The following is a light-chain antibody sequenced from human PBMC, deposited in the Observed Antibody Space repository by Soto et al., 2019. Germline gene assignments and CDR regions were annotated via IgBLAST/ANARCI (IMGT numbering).Light chain of an antibody. J-gene: IGKJ1*01. V-gene: IGKV3-20*01. CDR2: GAS. CDR3: HQRQSWPRT. Sequence: EIVLTQSPGTLSLSPGKRATLSCRASQSISSSYLAWYQQRPGQAPRLLIYGASSRATGIPDRFSGSGSGTEFTLTISDVQPEDFAVYYCHQRQSWPRTFGQGTKVDIK. CDR1: QSISSSY.